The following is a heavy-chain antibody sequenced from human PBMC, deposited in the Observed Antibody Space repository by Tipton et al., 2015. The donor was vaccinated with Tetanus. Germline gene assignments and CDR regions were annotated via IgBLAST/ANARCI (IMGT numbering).Heavy chain of an antibody. V-gene: IGHV4-39*02. J-gene: IGHJ5*02. CDR1: GGSVSSSTYY. D-gene: IGHD7-27*01. CDR3: ARDGWGLTNWFDP. CDR2: IYYSGTT. Sequence: TLSLTCTVSGGSVSSSTYYWVWIRQPPGKGLEWIGSIYYSGTTYSNPSLGSRVTMSVDTSKIQFSLKVSSVTAADTAVYYCARDGWGLTNWFDPWGQGTLVTVSS.